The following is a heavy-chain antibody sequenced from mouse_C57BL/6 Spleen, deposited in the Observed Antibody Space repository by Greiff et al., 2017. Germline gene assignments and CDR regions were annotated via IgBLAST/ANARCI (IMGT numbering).Heavy chain of an antibody. Sequence: QVHVKQSGAELVKPGASVKISCKASGYAFSSYWMNWVKQRPGKGLEWIGQIYPGDGDTNYNGKFKGKATLTADKSSSTAYMQLSSLTSEDSAVYFCARWDYDYDGDWGQGTTLTVSS. CDR1: GYAFSSYW. J-gene: IGHJ2*01. D-gene: IGHD2-4*01. V-gene: IGHV1-80*01. CDR3: ARWDYDYDGD. CDR2: IYPGDGDT.